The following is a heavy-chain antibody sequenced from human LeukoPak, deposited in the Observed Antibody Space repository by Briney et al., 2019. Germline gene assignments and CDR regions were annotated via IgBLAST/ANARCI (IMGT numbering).Heavy chain of an antibody. J-gene: IGHJ5*02. CDR3: ARGYYYDSSGYYWSFDP. CDR2: IIPIFGTA. CDR1: GGTFSSYA. Sequence: SVKVSCKASGGTFSSYAISWVRQAPGQGLEWMGRIIPIFGTASYAQKFQGRVTTTTDESTSTAYMELSSLRSEDTAVYYCARGYYYDSSGYYWSFDPWGQGTLVTVSS. V-gene: IGHV1-69*05. D-gene: IGHD3-22*01.